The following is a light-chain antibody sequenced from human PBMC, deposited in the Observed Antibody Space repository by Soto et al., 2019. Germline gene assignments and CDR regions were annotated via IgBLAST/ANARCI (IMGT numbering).Light chain of an antibody. J-gene: IGKJ1*01. CDR2: VAS. Sequence: EIEMTQYPNTLYVSRGERATLSCRASQSVSSRLAWYQQKRGQAPRLLIYVASTRATGIPARFSGSGSGTEFNLTISSLQSEDFAIYYCRQYNNWPPETFGEGNKGDIK. V-gene: IGKV3-15*01. CDR1: QSVSSR. CDR3: RQYNNWPPET.